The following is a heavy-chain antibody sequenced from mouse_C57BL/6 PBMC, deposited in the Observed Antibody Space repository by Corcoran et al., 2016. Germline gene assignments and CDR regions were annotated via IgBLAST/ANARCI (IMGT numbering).Heavy chain of an antibody. Sequence: EVQLQQSGPELVKPGASVKISCKASGYTFTDYYMNWVKQSHGKSLEWIGDINPNNGGTSYNQKFKGKATLTVDKSSSTAYMELRSLTSEDSAVYYCARGGWYGRPHYYAMDYWGQGTSVTVSS. CDR2: INPNNGGT. J-gene: IGHJ4*01. V-gene: IGHV1-26*01. CDR3: ARGGWYGRPHYYAMDY. CDR1: GYTFTDYY. D-gene: IGHD2-10*02.